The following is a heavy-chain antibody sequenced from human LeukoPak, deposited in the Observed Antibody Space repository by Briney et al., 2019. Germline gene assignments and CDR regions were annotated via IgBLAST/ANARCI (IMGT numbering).Heavy chain of an antibody. CDR2: ISGSGGST. Sequence: RGSLRLSCAASGFTFSSYAMSWVRQAPGKGLEWVSAISGSGGSTYYADSVKGRFTISRDNSKNTLYLQMNSLRAEDTAVYYCAKDSIFGVVIIAYYYFDYWGQGTLVTVSS. D-gene: IGHD3-3*02. V-gene: IGHV3-23*01. CDR1: GFTFSSYA. J-gene: IGHJ4*02. CDR3: AKDSIFGVVIIAYYYFDY.